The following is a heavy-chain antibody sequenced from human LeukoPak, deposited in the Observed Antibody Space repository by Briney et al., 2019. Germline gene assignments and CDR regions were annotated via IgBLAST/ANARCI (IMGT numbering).Heavy chain of an antibody. V-gene: IGHV1-18*01. J-gene: IGHJ4*02. CDR3: ARAYYGNYYSSFDY. CDR1: DYTFTSYG. D-gene: IGHD1-26*01. Sequence: ASVKVSCKASDYTFTSYGISWVRQAPGQGLQWLGWISGYNGNTNYAKGLQGRLTMTTDTPTSTAYMELRSLRSDDTAVYYCARAYYGNYYSSFDYWGQGTLVTVSS. CDR2: ISGYNGNT.